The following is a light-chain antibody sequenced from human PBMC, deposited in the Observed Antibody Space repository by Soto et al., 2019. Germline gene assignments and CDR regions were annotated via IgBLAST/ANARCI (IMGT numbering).Light chain of an antibody. V-gene: IGKV3-20*01. CDR3: QQYVSSPWA. Sequence: EIVLTQSPGTLSLSPGERDTLSCRASQSVSSNYFAWYQQKPGQAPRLLIYGASRRATGIPDRFTGSGSGTDFTLTISRLEPEDFAVYYCQQYVSSPWAFGQGTKVDI. CDR2: GAS. CDR1: QSVSSNY. J-gene: IGKJ1*01.